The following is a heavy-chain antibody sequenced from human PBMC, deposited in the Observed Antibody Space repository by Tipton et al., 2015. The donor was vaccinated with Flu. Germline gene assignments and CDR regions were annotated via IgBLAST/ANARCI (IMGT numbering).Heavy chain of an antibody. J-gene: IGHJ4*02. D-gene: IGHD6-6*01. CDR2: IYYSGST. CDR1: GGSISSYY. Sequence: TLSLTCTVSGGSISSYYWSWIRQPPGKGLEWIGYIYYSGSTNYNPSLKSRVTISVDTSKNQFSLKLSYVTAADTAVYYCASHSYSSSYEGFDYWGQGTLVTVSS. CDR3: ASHSYSSSYEGFDY. V-gene: IGHV4-59*08.